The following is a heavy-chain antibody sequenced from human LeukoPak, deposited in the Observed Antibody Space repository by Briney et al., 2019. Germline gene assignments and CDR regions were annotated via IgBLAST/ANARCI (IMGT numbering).Heavy chain of an antibody. J-gene: IGHJ3*02. D-gene: IGHD3-10*01. Sequence: SETLSLTCAVYGGSFSGYYWSWIRQPPGKGLEWIGEINHSGSTNYNPSLKSRVTISVDTSKYQFSLKLSSVTAADTAVYYCARLMVRGVAGAFDIWGQGTMVTVSS. CDR1: GGSFSGYY. CDR3: ARLMVRGVAGAFDI. CDR2: INHSGST. V-gene: IGHV4-34*01.